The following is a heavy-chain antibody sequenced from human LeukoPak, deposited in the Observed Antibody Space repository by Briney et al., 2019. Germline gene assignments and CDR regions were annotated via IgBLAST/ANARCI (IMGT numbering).Heavy chain of an antibody. V-gene: IGHV1-2*06. Sequence: ASVKVSCKTYGYSFTDYFVHWVRQAPGQGFEWMGRIDPNSGGTNDVHKFQGRVTMSRDTSISTVYMELSGLGFDDTAIYYCARDRKGDYDIADYWGQGTLVTVSP. CDR1: GYSFTDYF. CDR3: ARDRKGDYDIADY. J-gene: IGHJ4*02. D-gene: IGHD4-17*01. CDR2: IDPNSGGT.